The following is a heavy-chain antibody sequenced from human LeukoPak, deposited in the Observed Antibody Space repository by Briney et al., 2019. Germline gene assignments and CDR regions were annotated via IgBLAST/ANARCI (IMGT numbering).Heavy chain of an antibody. CDR3: ARDGDPRYQRSSWYSGGYFDY. CDR1: GYTFTLHF. CDR2: INPGGGST. J-gene: IGHJ4*02. Sequence: GASVKVSCKASGYTFTLHFMHWVRQAPGQGLEWMGIINPGGGSTTYAQQFQGRVTMTTDTSTSTAYMELRSLRSDDTAVYYCARDGDPRYQRSSWYSGGYFDYWGQGTLVTVSS. V-gene: IGHV1-46*01. D-gene: IGHD6-13*01.